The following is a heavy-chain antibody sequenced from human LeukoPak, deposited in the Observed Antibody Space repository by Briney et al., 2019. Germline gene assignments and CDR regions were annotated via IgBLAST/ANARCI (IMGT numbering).Heavy chain of an antibody. J-gene: IGHJ4*02. CDR1: GFTVSSNY. Sequence: GGSLRLSCAASGFTVSSNYMSWVRQAPGKGLEWVSVIYSGGSTYYADSVKGRFTISRDNSKNTLYLQMNSLRAEDTAVYYCARGTDPTSSSHWGRGTLVTVSS. D-gene: IGHD6-6*01. CDR2: IYSGGST. CDR3: ARGTDPTSSSH. V-gene: IGHV3-53*01.